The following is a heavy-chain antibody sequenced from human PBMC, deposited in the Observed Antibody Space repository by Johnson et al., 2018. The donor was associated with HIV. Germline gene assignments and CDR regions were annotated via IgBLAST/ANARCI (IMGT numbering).Heavy chain of an antibody. CDR2: IYSGGST. Sequence: EVQLVESGGGLIQPGGSLRLSCAASGFTVSSNYMSWVRQAPGTGLEWVSVIYSGGSTYYADSVKGRLTISRDHSKNTLYLQMNSLRAEDTAVYYCAREDGDSSSWAGAFDIWGQGTMVTVSS. V-gene: IGHV3-53*01. D-gene: IGHD6-13*01. J-gene: IGHJ3*02. CDR3: AREDGDSSSWAGAFDI. CDR1: GFTVSSNY.